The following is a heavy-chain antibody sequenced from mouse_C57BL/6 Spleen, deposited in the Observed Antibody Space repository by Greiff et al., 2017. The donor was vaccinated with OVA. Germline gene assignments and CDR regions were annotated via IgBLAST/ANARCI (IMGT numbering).Heavy chain of an antibody. D-gene: IGHD2-10*01. J-gene: IGHJ2*01. CDR1: GYAFSSSW. V-gene: IGHV1-82*01. CDR2: IYPGDGDT. CDR3: ARSGTYSSFDD. Sequence: VQLQQSGPELVKPGASVKISCKASGYAFSSSWMNWVKQRPGKGLEWIGRIYPGDGDTNYNGKFKGKATLTAEKSSSTAYMQLSSLTSEDSAVYFCARSGTYSSFDDWGQGTTLTVSS.